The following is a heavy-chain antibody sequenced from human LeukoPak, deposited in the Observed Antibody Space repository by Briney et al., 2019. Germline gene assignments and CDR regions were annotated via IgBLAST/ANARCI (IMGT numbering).Heavy chain of an antibody. D-gene: IGHD4-23*01. CDR2: INHSGST. J-gene: IGHJ4*02. V-gene: IGHV4-34*01. CDR3: ARVRQTREYYFDC. CDR1: GGSFSGYY. Sequence: PSETLSLTCAVYGGSFSGYYWSWIRQPPGKGLEWIGEINHSGSTNYNPSLKSRVTISVDTSKNQFSLKLSSVTAADTAVYYCARVRQTREYYFDCWGQGTLVTVSS.